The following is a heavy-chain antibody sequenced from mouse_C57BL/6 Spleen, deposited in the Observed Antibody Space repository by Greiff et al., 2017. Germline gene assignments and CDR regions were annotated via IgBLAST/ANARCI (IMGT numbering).Heavy chain of an antibody. J-gene: IGHJ3*01. CDR3: AAYYYGSSWFAY. V-gene: IGHV2-5*01. Sequence: VQRVESGPGLVQPSQSLSITCTVSGFSLTSYGVHWVRQSPGKGLEWLGVIWRGGSTDYNAAFMSRLSITKDNSKSQVFFKMNSLQADDTAIYYCAAYYYGSSWFAYWGQGTLVTVSA. CDR1: GFSLTSYG. CDR2: IWRGGST. D-gene: IGHD1-1*01.